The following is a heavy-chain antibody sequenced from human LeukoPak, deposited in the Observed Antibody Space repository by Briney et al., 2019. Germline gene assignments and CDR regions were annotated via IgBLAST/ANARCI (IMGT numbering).Heavy chain of an antibody. CDR1: GGPISSYY. V-gene: IGHV4-59*01. J-gene: IGHJ3*02. CDR3: ARPYSSNWYDAFHI. CDR2: VSYRGTT. Sequence: SETLSLTCTVFGGPISSYYWNRIRQPPGKGLEWIGYVSYRGTTNYNPSLKSRVTISVDTSKNQFSLKLSSVTAADTAVYYCARPYSSNWYDAFHIWGQGTMVTVSS. D-gene: IGHD6-13*01.